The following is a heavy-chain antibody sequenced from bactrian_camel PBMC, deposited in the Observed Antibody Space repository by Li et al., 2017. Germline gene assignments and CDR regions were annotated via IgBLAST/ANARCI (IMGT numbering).Heavy chain of an antibody. CDR3: AAEPGFSCTVAAGWRPENGLSSGDFSY. CDR1: GLLVRSNR. V-gene: IGHV3S40*01. D-gene: IGHD6*01. Sequence: VQLVESGGGSVQAGGSLRLSCALSGLLVRSNRMGWFRQAPGKEREGVAHIFTCDNSTYYAEAVKGRFSISRDNAKSTVYLQMNSLKPEDTAMYYCAAEPGFSCTVAAGWRPENGLSSGDFSYWGQGTQVTVS. CDR2: IFTCDNST. J-gene: IGHJ6*01.